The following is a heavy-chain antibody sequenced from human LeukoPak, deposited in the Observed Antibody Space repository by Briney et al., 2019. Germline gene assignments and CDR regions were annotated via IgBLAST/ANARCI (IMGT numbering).Heavy chain of an antibody. J-gene: IGHJ3*02. CDR1: GYSLNRGYY. CDR2: IYHGGST. CDR3: ARMTRLGWTVIGAFDI. D-gene: IGHD4-17*01. V-gene: IGHV4-38-2*02. Sequence: SETLSLTCSVSGYSLNRGYYWAWIRPSPGKELQWIGSIYHGGSTYYNPSLKSRVTISGDTSKNQFSLKLSSVTAADTAVYYCARMTRLGWTVIGAFDIWGQGTMVTVSS.